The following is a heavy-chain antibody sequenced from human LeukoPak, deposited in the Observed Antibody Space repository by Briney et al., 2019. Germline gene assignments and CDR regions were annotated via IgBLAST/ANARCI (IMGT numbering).Heavy chain of an antibody. V-gene: IGHV3-23*01. CDR1: GFTSSNYA. CDR3: ARGSTYYDSSGQVPFDY. D-gene: IGHD3-22*01. Sequence: PGGSLRLSCAASGFTSSNYAMSWVRQAPGKGLEWVSAISGSGGSTYYADSVKGRFTISRDDSKNTLYLQMNSLRAEDTAVYYCARGSTYYDSSGQVPFDYWGQGTLVTVSS. CDR2: ISGSGGST. J-gene: IGHJ4*02.